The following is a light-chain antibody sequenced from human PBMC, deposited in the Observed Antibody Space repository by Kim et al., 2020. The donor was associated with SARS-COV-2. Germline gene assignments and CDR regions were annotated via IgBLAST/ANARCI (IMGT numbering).Light chain of an antibody. V-gene: IGKV3-20*01. CDR2: GAC. Sequence: PGERAALACRSRESVSSRYLAWYQKKVGQAPRLLIYGACSRATGIPDRFSGSGSGTDFTLTISRLESEDFAVYYCHQYGYSPPWTFGQGTKVDIK. J-gene: IGKJ1*01. CDR3: HQYGYSPPWT. CDR1: ESVSSRY.